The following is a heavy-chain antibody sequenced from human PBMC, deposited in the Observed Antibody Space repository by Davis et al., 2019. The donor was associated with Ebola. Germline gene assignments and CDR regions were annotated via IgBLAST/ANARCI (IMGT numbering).Heavy chain of an antibody. V-gene: IGHV3-30*18. CDR2: ISYDGSNK. D-gene: IGHD3-22*01. CDR3: AKDYDSSGYYLLYYYYGMDV. J-gene: IGHJ6*02. Sequence: GESLKISCAASGFIFSDYGVHWVRQAPGKGLEWVAVISYDGSNKYYADSVKGRFTISRDNSKNTLYLQMNSLRAEDTAVYYCAKDYDSSGYYLLYYYYGMDVWGQGTTVTVSS. CDR1: GFIFSDYG.